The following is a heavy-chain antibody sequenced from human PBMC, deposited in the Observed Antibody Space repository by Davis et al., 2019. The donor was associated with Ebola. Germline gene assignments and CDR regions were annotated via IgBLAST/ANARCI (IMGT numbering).Heavy chain of an antibody. CDR2: IKSDGSTK. D-gene: IGHD1-26*01. CDR3: ARDGEHYSDLDY. Sequence: HTGGSLRLSCTVSGFTFSNNWMHWVRQAPGKGLVWLSRIKSDGSTKSYADSVKGRFTISRDNAKNTLYLQMDSLRAEDTAVYYCARDGEHYSDLDYWGQGTLVTVSS. J-gene: IGHJ4*02. V-gene: IGHV3-74*01. CDR1: GFTFSNNW.